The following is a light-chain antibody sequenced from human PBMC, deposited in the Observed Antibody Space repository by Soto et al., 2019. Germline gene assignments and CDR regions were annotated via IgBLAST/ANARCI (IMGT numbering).Light chain of an antibody. CDR3: QHRGT. Sequence: EIVLTQSPATLSLSPGERATLSCRASQSVSNYLGWYQQKPGQAPRLLIYDASNRATGIPARFSGSGSGTDFTRTISSLEPEDFGVYYCQHRGTFGQGTRLEIK. V-gene: IGKV3-11*01. CDR1: QSVSNY. J-gene: IGKJ5*01. CDR2: DAS.